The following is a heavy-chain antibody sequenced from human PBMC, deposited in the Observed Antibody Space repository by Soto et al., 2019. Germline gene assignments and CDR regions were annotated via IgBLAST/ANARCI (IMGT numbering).Heavy chain of an antibody. CDR1: GGSFSGYY. Sequence: SETLSLTCAVYGGSFSGYYWSWIRQPPGKGLEWIGEINHSGSTNYNPSLKSRVTISVDTSKNQFSLKLSSVTAADTAVYYCARVFGGTTFFQRRRYYYCGTDVWGKGTTVTVSS. CDR3: ARVFGGTTFFQRRRYYYCGTDV. V-gene: IGHV4-34*01. J-gene: IGHJ6*04. D-gene: IGHD1-7*01. CDR2: INHSGST.